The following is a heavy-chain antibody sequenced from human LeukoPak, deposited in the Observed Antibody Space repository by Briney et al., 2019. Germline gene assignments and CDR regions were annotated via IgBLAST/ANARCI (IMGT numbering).Heavy chain of an antibody. CDR1: GGSISSYY. Sequence: SETQSLTSTVSGGSISSYYWSWIRQPAGKGLEWIGRIYTSGSTNYNPSLKSRVTMSVDTSKNQFSLKLSSVTAADTAVYDCARDSGGGPDYGDYALSPPELWASGTLVTVSS. CDR2: IYTSGST. V-gene: IGHV4-4*07. J-gene: IGHJ2*01. CDR3: ARDSGGGPDYGDYALSPPEL. D-gene: IGHD4-17*01.